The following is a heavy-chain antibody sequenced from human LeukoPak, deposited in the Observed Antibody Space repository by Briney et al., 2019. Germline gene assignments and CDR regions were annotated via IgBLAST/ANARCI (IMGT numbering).Heavy chain of an antibody. CDR2: IIPIFGTA. CDR3: ARGDSSGLDY. CDR1: GYTFTNYG. D-gene: IGHD6-19*01. V-gene: IGHV1-69*13. Sequence: ASVKVSCKASGYTFTNYGISWVRQAPGQGLEWMGGIIPIFGTANYAQKFQGRVTITADESTSTAYMELSSLRSEDTAVYYCARGDSSGLDYWGQGTLVTVSS. J-gene: IGHJ4*02.